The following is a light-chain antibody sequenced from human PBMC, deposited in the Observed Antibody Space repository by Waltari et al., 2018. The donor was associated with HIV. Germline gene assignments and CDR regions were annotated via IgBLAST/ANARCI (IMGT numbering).Light chain of an antibody. V-gene: IGLV2-11*01. CDR2: DEP. CDR3: CSNSGRNTTTEA. CDR1: SSDSGVSYY. Sequence: QSALTQPPSVSGSPGQSVTISCSGTSSDSGVSYYVSWYQQHPGKAPQTNIYDEPKRHSPAADRYPGSRSGNTASLTISGLQPEDEDDYYYCSNSGRNTTTEAFGGGTKLTVL. J-gene: IGLJ2*01.